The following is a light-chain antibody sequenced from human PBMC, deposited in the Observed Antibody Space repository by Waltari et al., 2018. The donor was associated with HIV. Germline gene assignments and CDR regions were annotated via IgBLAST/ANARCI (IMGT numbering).Light chain of an antibody. Sequence: QSALTQPASVSGSPGQSITISCTGTSSDVGSYNLVSWYQQHPGKAPKLMIYEVSKRPSGGSNRFSGSKSGNTASLTISGLQTDDEADYYCLSADTSGTYVFGPGTTVTVL. CDR1: SSDVGSYNL. V-gene: IGLV2-23*02. CDR3: LSADTSGTYV. J-gene: IGLJ1*01. CDR2: EVS.